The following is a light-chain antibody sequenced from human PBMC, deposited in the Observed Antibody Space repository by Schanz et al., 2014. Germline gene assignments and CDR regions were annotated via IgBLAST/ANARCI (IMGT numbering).Light chain of an antibody. J-gene: IGLJ1*01. CDR1: SSDVGGYNY. CDR2: DVS. V-gene: IGLV2-14*01. Sequence: QSALTQPASVSGSPGQSITISCTGTSSDVGGYNYVSWYQQHPGKAPKLMIYDVSNRPSGVPDRFSGSKSGNTASLTISGLQAEDDADYYCTSYTTSSPYVFGTGTKVTVL. CDR3: TSYTTSSPYV.